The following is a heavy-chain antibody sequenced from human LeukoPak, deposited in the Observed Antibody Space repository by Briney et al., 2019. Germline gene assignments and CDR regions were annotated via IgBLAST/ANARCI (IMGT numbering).Heavy chain of an antibody. Sequence: SETLSLTCTVSGGSISSSSYYWGWIRQPPGKGLEWIGYIYYSGSTNYNPSLKSRVTISVDTSKNQFSLKLSSVTAADTAVYYCARLYCSSTSCYPIWGQGTPVTVSS. CDR1: GGSISSSSYY. CDR2: IYYSGST. V-gene: IGHV4-61*05. D-gene: IGHD2-2*01. J-gene: IGHJ4*02. CDR3: ARLYCSSTSCYPI.